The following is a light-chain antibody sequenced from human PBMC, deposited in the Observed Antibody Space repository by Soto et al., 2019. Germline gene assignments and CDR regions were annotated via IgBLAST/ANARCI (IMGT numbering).Light chain of an antibody. CDR2: GSS. CDR3: QQYGRSPGYT. J-gene: IGKJ2*01. Sequence: EIVWTQSPGTLSLSPGERATLSCRASQSVSSSFLTWYQQKPGQATRVLVYGSSRRATGIPGRCSGSGSGTDFTLTISRLEPEDFAVYYCQQYGRSPGYTFGLGTKREMK. CDR1: QSVSSSF. V-gene: IGKV3-20*01.